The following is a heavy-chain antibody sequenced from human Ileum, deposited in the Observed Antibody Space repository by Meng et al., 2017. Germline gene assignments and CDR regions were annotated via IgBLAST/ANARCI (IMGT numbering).Heavy chain of an antibody. D-gene: IGHD2/OR15-2a*01. J-gene: IGHJ4*02. CDR2: IYQVGGT. Sequence: HLQLQESGSGMVTSAQTLSLNCTGSGGSISSSAYSWTWIRQPPGKGLEWIGYIYQVGGTNYNPSLKSRVTIFVDTSKNQFSLKLTSVTAADTAVYYCASSTSGPELNYWGQGTLVTVSS. CDR3: ASSTSGPELNY. V-gene: IGHV4-30-2*01. CDR1: GGSISSSAYS.